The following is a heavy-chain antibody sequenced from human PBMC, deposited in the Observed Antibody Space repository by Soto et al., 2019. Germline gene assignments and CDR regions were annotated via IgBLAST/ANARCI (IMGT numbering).Heavy chain of an antibody. J-gene: IGHJ6*02. CDR1: GFTFSSYG. V-gene: IGHV3-33*01. CDR2: IWYDGSNK. Sequence: ESGGGVVQPGRSLRLSCAASGFTFSSYGMHWVRQAPGKGLEWVAVIWYDGSNKYYADSVKGRFTISRDNSKNMLYLQMNSLRAEDTAVYYCARDAGTYYYYGMDVWGQGTTVTVSS. CDR3: ARDAGTYYYYGMDV. D-gene: IGHD6-13*01.